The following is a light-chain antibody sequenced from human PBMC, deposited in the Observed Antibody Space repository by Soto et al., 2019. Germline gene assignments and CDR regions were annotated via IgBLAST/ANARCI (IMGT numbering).Light chain of an antibody. Sequence: QSALTQPASVSGSPGQSITISCTGTSSDVGGYNYVSWYQQHPGKAPKIMIYEVSNRPSGVSNRFSGSKSGNTASLTISGLQAEDEADYYCSSFTSSSTLGYVFGTGTKVNVL. CDR3: SSFTSSSTLGYV. J-gene: IGLJ1*01. V-gene: IGLV2-14*01. CDR2: EVS. CDR1: SSDVGGYNY.